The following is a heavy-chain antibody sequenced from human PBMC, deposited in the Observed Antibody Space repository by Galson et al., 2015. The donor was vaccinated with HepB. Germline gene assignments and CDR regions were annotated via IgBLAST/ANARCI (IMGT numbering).Heavy chain of an antibody. D-gene: IGHD6-19*01. CDR3: ATVKQWLSQGHFDY. J-gene: IGHJ4*02. CDR1: GYTFTSYY. CDR2: VDPEDGET. V-gene: IGHV1-69-2*01. Sequence: VKVSCKASGYTFTSYYMHWVRQAPGKGLEWMGLVDPEDGETIYAERFQGRVTITADTSTDTAYMELSSLRSEDTAVYYCATVKQWLSQGHFDYWGQGTLVTVSS.